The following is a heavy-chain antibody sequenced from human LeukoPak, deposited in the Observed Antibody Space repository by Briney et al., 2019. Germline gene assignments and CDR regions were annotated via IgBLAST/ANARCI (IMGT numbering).Heavy chain of an antibody. CDR2: IIPIFGTA. Sequence: GASVKVSCKASGGTFSSYPFNWVRQAPGQGLEWMGGIIPIFGTANYAPKFQGRVTLTADESTSTAYMEMSSLRSEDTAIYYCASPDIVATIGFDYWGQGTLVTVSS. CDR1: GGTFSSYP. J-gene: IGHJ4*02. D-gene: IGHD5-12*01. V-gene: IGHV1-69*13. CDR3: ASPDIVATIGFDY.